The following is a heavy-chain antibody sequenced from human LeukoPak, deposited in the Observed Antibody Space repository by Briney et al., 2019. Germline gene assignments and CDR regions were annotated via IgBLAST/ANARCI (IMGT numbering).Heavy chain of an antibody. CDR1: GGTFSSYA. D-gene: IGHD6-13*01. CDR3: ARVAAAAGTPRAGSAFDY. CDR2: IIPILGIA. V-gene: IGHV1-69*04. J-gene: IGHJ4*02. Sequence: SVKVSCKASGGTFSSYAISWVRQAPGQGLEWMGRIIPILGIANYAQKFQGRVTITADKSTSTAYMELSSLRSEDTAVYYCARVAAAAGTPRAGSAFDYWGQGTPVTVSS.